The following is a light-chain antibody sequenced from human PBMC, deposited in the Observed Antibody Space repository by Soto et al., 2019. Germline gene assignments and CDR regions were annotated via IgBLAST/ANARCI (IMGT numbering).Light chain of an antibody. CDR1: SSNIGAGYD. V-gene: IGLV1-40*01. J-gene: IGLJ1*01. Sequence: QSALTQPPSVSGAPGQRVTISCTGSSSNIGAGYDVHWYQQLPGTAPKLLIYGNSNRPSGVPDRFSGSKSGTSASLAITGLRAEDEADYYCQPYDSRLSGYVFGTGTKLTVL. CDR2: GNS. CDR3: QPYDSRLSGYV.